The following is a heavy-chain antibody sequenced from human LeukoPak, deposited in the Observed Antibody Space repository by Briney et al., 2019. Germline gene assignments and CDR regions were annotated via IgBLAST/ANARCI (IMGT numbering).Heavy chain of an antibody. J-gene: IGHJ4*02. CDR1: GYSFSSYG. CDR2: ISAYNGDS. CDR3: ATTKASNWHLTASPLDF. D-gene: IGHD1-7*01. V-gene: IGHV1-18*01. Sequence: ASVKVSCKGSGYSFSSYGMHWVRQAPGQGLEWMGWISAYNGDSDYAQNLQGRVTMTTDPSTSTAYMELRSLRSDDTAVYYCATTKASNWHLTASPLDFWGQGTLVSVSS.